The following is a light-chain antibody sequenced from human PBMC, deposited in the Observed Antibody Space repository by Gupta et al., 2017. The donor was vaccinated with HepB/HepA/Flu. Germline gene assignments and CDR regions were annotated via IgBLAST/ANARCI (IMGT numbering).Light chain of an antibody. J-gene: IGKJ2*04. CDR1: QSISTY. V-gene: IGKV1-39*01. CDR3: QQAYSPPRS. Sequence: DIQMTQSPSSLSASVGDRVTITCWASQSISTYLYWYQQKPGKAPKLLIYTASTLQNGVPSRFSSSGCRTDSTLTISGLQHEDSASYFYQQAYSPPRSFGQGTKLEIK. CDR2: TAS.